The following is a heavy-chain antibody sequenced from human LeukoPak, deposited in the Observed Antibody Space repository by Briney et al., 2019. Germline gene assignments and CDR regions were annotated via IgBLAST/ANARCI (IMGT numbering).Heavy chain of an antibody. CDR3: ARHPGYRDANYYYYYYMDV. D-gene: IGHD6-13*01. J-gene: IGHJ6*03. Sequence: SETLSLTCAVYGGCFSGYYWSWIRQPPGKGLEWIGEINHSGSTNYNPSLKSRVTISVDTSKNQFSLKLSSVTAADTAVYYCARHPGYRDANYYYYYYMDVWGKGTTVTISS. V-gene: IGHV4-34*01. CDR1: GGCFSGYY. CDR2: INHSGST.